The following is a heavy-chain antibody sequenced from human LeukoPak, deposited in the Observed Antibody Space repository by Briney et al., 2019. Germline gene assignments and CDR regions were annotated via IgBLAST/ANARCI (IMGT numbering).Heavy chain of an antibody. CDR1: GYTFTSYG. J-gene: IGHJ4*02. V-gene: IGHV1-18*01. CDR2: ISAYNGNT. D-gene: IGHD5-12*01. CDR3: ARGTRYDLLMGAFDY. Sequence: ASVKVSCKASGYTFTSYGISWVRQAPGQGLEWMGWISAYNGNTNYAQKLQGRVTMTTDTSTSTAYMELRSLRSDDTAVYFCARGTRYDLLMGAFDYWGQGTLVTVSS.